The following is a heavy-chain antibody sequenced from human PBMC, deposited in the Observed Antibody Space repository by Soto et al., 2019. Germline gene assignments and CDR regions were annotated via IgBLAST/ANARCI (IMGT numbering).Heavy chain of an antibody. CDR2: INPSGGST. CDR3: ARDRYGSGSSPYYFDD. Sequence: QVQLVQSGAEVKKPGASVKVSCKASGYTFTSYYMHWVRQAPGQGLEWMGIINPSGGSTSYAQKFQGRVTMTRDTSTSTVYMELSSLRSEDTAVYYCARDRYGSGSSPYYFDDWGQGTLVTVSS. V-gene: IGHV1-46*01. D-gene: IGHD3-10*01. CDR1: GYTFTSYY. J-gene: IGHJ4*02.